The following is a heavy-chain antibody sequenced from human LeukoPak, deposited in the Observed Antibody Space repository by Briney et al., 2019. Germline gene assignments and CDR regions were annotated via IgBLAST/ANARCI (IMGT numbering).Heavy chain of an antibody. CDR1: GGSFSGYY. CDR3: ARGSPCCSSTSCPFVDY. V-gene: IGHV4-34*01. CDR2: INHSGST. D-gene: IGHD2-2*01. Sequence: PSETLSLTCAVYGGSFSGYYWSWIRQPPGKGLEWIGEINHSGSTNYNPSLKSRVTISVDTSKNQFSLKLSSVTAADTAVYYCARGSPCCSSTSCPFVDYWGQGTLVTVSS. J-gene: IGHJ4*02.